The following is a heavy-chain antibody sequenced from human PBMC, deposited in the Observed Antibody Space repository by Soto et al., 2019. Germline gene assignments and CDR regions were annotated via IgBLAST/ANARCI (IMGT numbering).Heavy chain of an antibody. CDR3: ARGYYDFWSAVVQH. J-gene: IGHJ1*01. CDR1: GFTFSSYC. Sequence: EVQLVESGGGLVQPGGSLRLSCAASGFTFSSYCMNWVRQAPGKGLEWISYISSTSSTIHYADSVKGRFTISRDNAKNSLYLQMNSLIAEDTAVYYCARGYYDFWSAVVQHWGQGTLVTVSS. D-gene: IGHD3-3*01. CDR2: ISSTSSTI. V-gene: IGHV3-48*01.